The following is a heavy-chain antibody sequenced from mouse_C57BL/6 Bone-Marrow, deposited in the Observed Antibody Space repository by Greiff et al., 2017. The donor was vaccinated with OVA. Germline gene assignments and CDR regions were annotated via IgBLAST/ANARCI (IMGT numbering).Heavy chain of an antibody. CDR2: ISSGGSYT. V-gene: IGHV5-6*02. CDR1: GFTFSSYG. J-gene: IGHJ1*03. D-gene: IGHD1-1*02. Sequence: EVNVVESGGDLVKPGGSLKLSCAASGFTFSSYGMSWVSQTPDTRLEWVANISSGGSYTYYTDSVKGRFTISRDNAKNTLYLQMSRLKSEDTAMYYCARRGSCFDVWGTGTTVTVSS. CDR3: ARRGSCFDV.